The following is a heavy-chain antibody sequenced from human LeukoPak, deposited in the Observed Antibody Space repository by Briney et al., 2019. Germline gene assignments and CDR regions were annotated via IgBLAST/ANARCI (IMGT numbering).Heavy chain of an antibody. Sequence: SETLSLTCAVSGGSISSGGYSWSWIRQPPGKGLEWIGYVYHSGSTYYNPSLKSRVTISGDTSKNQFSLQLRSVTAADTAVYYCARHDIFDSTGSYFDDWGQGTLVTVSS. J-gene: IGHJ4*02. CDR1: GGSISSGGYS. D-gene: IGHD3-22*01. CDR3: ARHDIFDSTGSYFDD. V-gene: IGHV4-30-2*01. CDR2: VYHSGST.